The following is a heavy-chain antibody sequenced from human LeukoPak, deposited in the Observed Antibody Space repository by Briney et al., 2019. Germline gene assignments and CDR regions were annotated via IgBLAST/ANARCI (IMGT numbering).Heavy chain of an antibody. V-gene: IGHV4-59*11. Sequence: PSETLSLTCTVSGGSISSHYWSWIRQPPGKGLEWIGYIYYSGSTNYNPSLKSRVTISVDTSKNRFSLKLSSVTAADTAVYYCATSLGYFDYWGQGTLVTVSS. J-gene: IGHJ4*02. CDR2: IYYSGST. CDR3: ATSLGYFDY. CDR1: GGSISSHY. D-gene: IGHD3-16*01.